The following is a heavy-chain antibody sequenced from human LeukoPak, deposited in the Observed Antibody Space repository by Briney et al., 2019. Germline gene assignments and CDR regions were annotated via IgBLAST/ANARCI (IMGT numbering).Heavy chain of an antibody. CDR3: GKTTVGYSSGQKPAWPVDY. CDR1: GFTFGSYA. D-gene: IGHD5-18*01. J-gene: IGHJ4*02. V-gene: IGHV3-23*01. CDR2: IFGSGGSP. Sequence: GGSLRLSCGASGFTFGSYAMYWVRQGPGKGLEWVAGIFGSGGSPHYADSVKGRFTISRDNSQNMVYLHINSLRAEDTAVYYCGKTTVGYSSGQKPAWPVDYWGQGTLVTVSS.